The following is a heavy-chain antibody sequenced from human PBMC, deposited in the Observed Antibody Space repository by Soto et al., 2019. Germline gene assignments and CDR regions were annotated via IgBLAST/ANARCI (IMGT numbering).Heavy chain of an antibody. J-gene: IGHJ4*02. V-gene: IGHV4-31*03. CDR1: GGYISSGGYY. Sequence: QVQLQESGPGLVTPSQTLSLTCTFSGGYISSGGYYWSWIRQHPGKGLEWIGYVYYSGSTYYNPSLTSRVTISVDTSKNQFSLKLSSVTAADTAVYYCARGDIVASISAYWGQGTLVTVSS. D-gene: IGHD5-12*01. CDR3: ARGDIVASISAY. CDR2: VYYSGST.